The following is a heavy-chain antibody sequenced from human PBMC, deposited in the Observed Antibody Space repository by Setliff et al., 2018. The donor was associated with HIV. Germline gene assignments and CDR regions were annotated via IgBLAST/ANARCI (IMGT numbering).Heavy chain of an antibody. CDR2: IIPILGIA. CDR1: GGTFSSYA. J-gene: IGHJ4*02. Sequence: SVKVSCKSSGGTFSSYAINWVRQAPGQGLEWMGGIIPILGIANYAQKFQGRVTITADESTSTAYMELSSLRSEDTAVYYCSGALGGYCSGGSCYFDYWGQGTLVTVSS. D-gene: IGHD2-15*01. CDR3: SGALGGYCSGGSCYFDY. V-gene: IGHV1-69*10.